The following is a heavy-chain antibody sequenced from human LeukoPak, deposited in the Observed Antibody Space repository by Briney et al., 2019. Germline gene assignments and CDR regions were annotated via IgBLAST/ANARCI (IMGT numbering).Heavy chain of an antibody. Sequence: SETLSLTCTVSGGSISSYYWSWIRQPPGKELEWIGFIYYSGSTTKNPSLKSRVTMSADTSKNQFSLKLRSVTAADTAVYYCARLRGRLSPFDHWGQGTLDTVSS. J-gene: IGHJ4*02. V-gene: IGHV4-59*08. CDR2: IYYSGST. CDR1: GGSISSYY. CDR3: ARLRGRLSPFDH. D-gene: IGHD4/OR15-4a*01.